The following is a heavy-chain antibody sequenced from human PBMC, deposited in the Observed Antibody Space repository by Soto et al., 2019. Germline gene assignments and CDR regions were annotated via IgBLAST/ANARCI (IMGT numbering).Heavy chain of an antibody. V-gene: IGHV4-4*02. Sequence: QVQLRESDPGLVKPSGTLSLTCVVSGASISSTYWWSWVRQPPGKGLEWIGEIYHTGSTKYNPSLKHRVTTAIDTPTNEFSLKLNSVTAADTAVYYCATLPPRIEVVVTPIPTWGQGILVTVSS. CDR3: ATLPPRIEVVVTPIPT. D-gene: IGHD2-15*01. CDR1: GASISSTYW. J-gene: IGHJ5*02. CDR2: IYHTGST.